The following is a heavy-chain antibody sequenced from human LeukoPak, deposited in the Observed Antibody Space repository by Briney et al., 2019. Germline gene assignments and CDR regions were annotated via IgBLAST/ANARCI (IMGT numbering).Heavy chain of an antibody. CDR3: ARVVLDGDYSQFDY. V-gene: IGHV1-8*01. Sequence: ASVKVSCKASGYTFTSYDIHWVRQATGQGLEWMGRMNPNRGDTDYAQKFQGRVTMTRDTSISTAYMELSSLRSDDTAVYYCARVVLDGDYSQFDYWGQGTLFTVSS. J-gene: IGHJ4*02. CDR1: GYTFTSYD. CDR2: MNPNRGDT. D-gene: IGHD4-17*01.